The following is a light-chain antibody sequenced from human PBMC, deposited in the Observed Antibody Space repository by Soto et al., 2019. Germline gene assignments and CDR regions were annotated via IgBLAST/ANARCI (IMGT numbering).Light chain of an antibody. J-gene: IGKJ1*01. Sequence: EIVLTQSPGTLSLSPGERATLSCRASQSFSSSYLAWYQQKPGQAPRLLIYGASSRATGIPARFSGSGSGTEFTLTISSLQSEDFAVYYCQQYNNWPSGTFGQGTKVEIK. CDR2: GAS. CDR3: QQYNNWPSGT. CDR1: QSFSSSY. V-gene: IGKV3D-15*01.